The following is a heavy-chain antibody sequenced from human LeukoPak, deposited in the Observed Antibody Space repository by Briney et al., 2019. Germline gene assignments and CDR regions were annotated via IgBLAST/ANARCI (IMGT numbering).Heavy chain of an antibody. CDR2: MNPNSGNT. CDR3: ARGSALLWFGELLYPRWFDP. J-gene: IGHJ5*02. CDR1: GYTFTSYD. Sequence: ASVKVSCKASGYTFTSYDINWVRQATGQGLEWMGWMNPNSGNTGYAQKFQGRVTMTRNTSISTAYMELSSLRSEDTAVYYCARGSALLWFGELLYPRWFDPWGQGTLVTVSS. V-gene: IGHV1-8*01. D-gene: IGHD3-10*01.